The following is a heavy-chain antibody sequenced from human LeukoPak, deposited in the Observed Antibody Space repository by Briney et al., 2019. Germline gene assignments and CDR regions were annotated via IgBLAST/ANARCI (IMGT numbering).Heavy chain of an antibody. CDR3: ASGFWSGYYTGAY. J-gene: IGHJ4*02. V-gene: IGHV1-2*06. D-gene: IGHD3-3*01. CDR1: GYIFTDYY. Sequence: GASVKVSCKASGYIFTDYYMHWVRQAPGQELGWMGRINPNSGGTNYAQKFQGRVTMTRDTSISTAYMELSSLRSDDTAVYYCASGFWSGYYTGAYWGQGTLVTVSS. CDR2: INPNSGGT.